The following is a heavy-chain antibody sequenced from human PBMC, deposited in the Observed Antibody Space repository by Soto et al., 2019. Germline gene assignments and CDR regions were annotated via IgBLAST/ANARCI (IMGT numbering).Heavy chain of an antibody. V-gene: IGHV4-39*01. CDR2: IYYSGST. Sequence: SETLSLTCSVSGGSISSSSYYWGWIRQPPGKGLEWIGSIYYSGSTYYNPSLKSRVTISVGTSKNQFSLKLSSVTAADTAVYYCARPGIAAGGFADYYYYGMDVWGQGTTVTVSS. CDR1: GGSISSSSYY. D-gene: IGHD6-13*01. CDR3: ARPGIAAGGFADYYYYGMDV. J-gene: IGHJ6*02.